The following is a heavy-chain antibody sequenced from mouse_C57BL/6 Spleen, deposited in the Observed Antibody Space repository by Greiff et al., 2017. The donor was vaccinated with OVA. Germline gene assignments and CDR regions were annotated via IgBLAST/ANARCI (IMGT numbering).Heavy chain of an antibody. D-gene: IGHD4-1*01. CDR3: ARGGAGTWYFDV. J-gene: IGHJ1*03. Sequence: QVQLQQSGAELVKPGASVKISCKASGYAFSSYWMNWVKQRPGKGLEWIGQIYPGDGDTNYNGKFKGKATLTADKSSSPAYMQLSSLTSEDSAVYFGARGGAGTWYFDVWGTGTTVTVSS. CDR2: IYPGDGDT. CDR1: GYAFSSYW. V-gene: IGHV1-80*01.